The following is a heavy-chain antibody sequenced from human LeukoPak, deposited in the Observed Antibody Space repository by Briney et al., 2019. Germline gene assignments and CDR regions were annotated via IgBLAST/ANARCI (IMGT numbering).Heavy chain of an antibody. J-gene: IGHJ4*02. CDR2: ISSGSSYI. D-gene: IGHD3-10*01. CDR1: GFTFSSYT. Sequence: GGSLRLSCAASGFTFSSYTMNWVRQAPGKGLEWVSIISSGSSYIHYADSVKGRFTISRDNAKNSLYLQMNSLRAEDTAVYYCARDIGITMFDYWGQGTLVTVSS. V-gene: IGHV3-21*01. CDR3: ARDIGITMFDY.